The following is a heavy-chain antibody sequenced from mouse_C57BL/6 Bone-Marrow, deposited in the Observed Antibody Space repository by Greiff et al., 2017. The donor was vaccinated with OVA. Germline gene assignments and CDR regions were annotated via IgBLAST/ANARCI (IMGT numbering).Heavy chain of an antibody. Sequence: LEESGPELVKPGASVKISCKASGYSFTDYNMNWVKQSNGKSLEWIGVINPNYGTTSYNQKFKGKATLTVDQSSSTAYMQLNSLTSEDSAVYYCAKLDYYGTYWYFDVWGTGTTVTVSS. CDR1: GYSFTDYN. V-gene: IGHV1-39*01. CDR3: AKLDYYGTYWYFDV. J-gene: IGHJ1*03. CDR2: INPNYGTT. D-gene: IGHD1-1*01.